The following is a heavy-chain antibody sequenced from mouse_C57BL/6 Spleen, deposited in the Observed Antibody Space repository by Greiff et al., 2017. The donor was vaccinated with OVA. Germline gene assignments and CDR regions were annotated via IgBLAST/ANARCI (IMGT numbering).Heavy chain of an antibody. CDR3: VRHKAGTLDY. Sequence: EVNVVESGGGLVQPKGSLKLSCAASGFSFNTYAMNWVRQAPGKGLEWVARIRSKSNNYATYYADSVKDRFTISRDDSESMLYLQMNNLKTEDTAMYYCVRHKAGTLDYWGQGTTLTVSS. CDR1: GFSFNTYA. D-gene: IGHD4-1*01. V-gene: IGHV10-1*01. J-gene: IGHJ2*01. CDR2: IRSKSNNYAT.